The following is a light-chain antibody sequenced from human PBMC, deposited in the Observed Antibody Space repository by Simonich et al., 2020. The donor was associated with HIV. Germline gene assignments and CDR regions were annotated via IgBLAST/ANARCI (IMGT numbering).Light chain of an antibody. CDR3: QQRSNWEGT. CDR2: GAS. Sequence: EIVMTQSPATLSVSPGERATLPCRASQSVNSNLAWYRQKPGQAPRLLIYGASTRATAIPARFSGSGSGTEFTLTISSLQSEDFAVYYCQQRSNWEGTFGGGTKVEIK. V-gene: IGKV3-15*01. CDR1: QSVNSN. J-gene: IGKJ4*01.